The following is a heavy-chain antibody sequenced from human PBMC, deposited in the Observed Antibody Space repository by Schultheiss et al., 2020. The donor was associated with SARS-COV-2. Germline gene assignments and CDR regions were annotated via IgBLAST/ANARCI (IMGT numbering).Heavy chain of an antibody. J-gene: IGHJ5*02. V-gene: IGHV4-34*01. CDR1: GGSISSYY. Sequence: SETLSLTCTVSGGSISSYYWSWIRQPPGKGLEWIGEINHSGSTNYNPSLKSRVTISVDTSKNQFSLKLSSVTAADTAVYYCARDYGSGSYSNWFDPWGQGTLVTVSS. CDR3: ARDYGSGSYSNWFDP. D-gene: IGHD3-10*01. CDR2: INHSGST.